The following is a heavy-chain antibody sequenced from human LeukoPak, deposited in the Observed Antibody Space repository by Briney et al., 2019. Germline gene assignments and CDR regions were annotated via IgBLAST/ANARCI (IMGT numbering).Heavy chain of an antibody. CDR3: AKDLGVYNWNHQTPFDY. J-gene: IGHJ4*02. D-gene: IGHD1-14*01. CDR2: ISGSGGST. CDR1: GFTFSSYA. Sequence: PGGSLRLSCAASGFTFSSYAMSWVRQAPGKGLEWVSGISGSGGSTYYADSVKGRFTISRDNSKNTLYLQMNSLRAEDTAVYYCAKDLGVYNWNHQTPFDYWGQGTLVTVSS. V-gene: IGHV3-23*01.